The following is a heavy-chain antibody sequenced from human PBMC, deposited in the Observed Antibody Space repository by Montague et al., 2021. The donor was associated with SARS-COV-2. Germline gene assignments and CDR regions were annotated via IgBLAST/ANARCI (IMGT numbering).Heavy chain of an antibody. CDR2: IDWDDDK. CDR3: ARILATVNAFDI. D-gene: IGHD4-17*01. Sequence: PELVKPTQTLTLTCTFSGFSLSTSGMCVSWIRRPPGKALEWLARIDWDDDKYYSTSLKTRLTISKDTSKNQVVLTMTNMDPVDTATYYCARILATVNAFDIWGQGTMVTVSS. CDR1: GFSLSTSGMC. J-gene: IGHJ3*02. V-gene: IGHV2-70*11.